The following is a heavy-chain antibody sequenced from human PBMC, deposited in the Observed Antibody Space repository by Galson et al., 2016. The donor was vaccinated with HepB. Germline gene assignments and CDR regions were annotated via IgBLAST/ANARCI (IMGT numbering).Heavy chain of an antibody. J-gene: IGHJ6*02. D-gene: IGHD5-24*01. Sequence: SLRLSCAASDFRFSSYNMVWVRQVPGKGLEWVAVVWYDGVKKFYGEPVRGRFTVSRDNSENSLSLQMTSLRDEDSAVYYCVRGDVYIPGDLWGQGTTVTVSS. CDR2: VWYDGVKK. CDR3: VRGDVYIPGDL. V-gene: IGHV3-33*01. CDR1: DFRFSSYN.